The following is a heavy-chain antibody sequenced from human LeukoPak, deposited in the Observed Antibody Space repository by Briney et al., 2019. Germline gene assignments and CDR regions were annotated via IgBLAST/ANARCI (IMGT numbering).Heavy chain of an antibody. CDR3: AKERIVGAKVSGY. V-gene: IGHV3-23*01. D-gene: IGHD1-26*01. CDR2: IGGSGGST. J-gene: IGHJ4*02. Sequence: GGSLRLSCAASGFTFRNYEMNWVRQAPGKGLEWVSAIGGSGGSTYYADSVKGRFTISRDNSKNTLYLQMNSLRAEDTAVYYCAKERIVGAKVSGYWGQGTLVTVSS. CDR1: GFTFRNYE.